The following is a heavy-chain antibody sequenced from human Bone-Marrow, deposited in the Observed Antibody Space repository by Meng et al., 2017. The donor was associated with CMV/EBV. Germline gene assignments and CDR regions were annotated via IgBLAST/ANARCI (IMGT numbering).Heavy chain of an antibody. V-gene: IGHV4-39*07. Sequence: SETLSLTCTVSGGSISSSSYYWGWIRQPPGKGLEWIGSIYYSGSTYYNPSLKSRVTISVDTSKNQFSLKLSSVTAADTAVYYCARDSPLASSKFDPWGQGTLVTGSS. CDR3: ARDSPLASSKFDP. J-gene: IGHJ5*02. D-gene: IGHD3-3*02. CDR2: IYYSGST. CDR1: GGSISSSSYY.